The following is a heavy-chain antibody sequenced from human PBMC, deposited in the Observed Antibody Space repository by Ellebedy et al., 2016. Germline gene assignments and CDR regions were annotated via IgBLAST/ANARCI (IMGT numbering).Heavy chain of an antibody. V-gene: IGHV4-30-2*01. CDR2: IYHSGST. Sequence: SETLSLTCAVSGGSISSGGYSWSWIRQPPGKGLEWIGYIYHSGSTYYNPSLKSRVTISVDRSKNQFSLKLSSVTAADTAVYYCARARPHYDYVSGPFDPWGQGTLVTVSS. CDR1: GGSISSGGYS. CDR3: ARARPHYDYVSGPFDP. D-gene: IGHD3-16*01. J-gene: IGHJ5*02.